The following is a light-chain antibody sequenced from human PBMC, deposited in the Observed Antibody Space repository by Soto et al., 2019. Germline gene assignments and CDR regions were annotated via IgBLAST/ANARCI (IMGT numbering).Light chain of an antibody. Sequence: QPVLTQPASVSGSPGQSITISCVGTSSDIGDYNYVSWYQQHPGKVPKVIIYDVSNRPSGVSYRFSGTKSGNAASLTVSGIQAEDEADYYCCSYTRSGTLIFGTGTKLTVL. CDR1: SSDIGDYNY. CDR3: CSYTRSGTLI. V-gene: IGLV2-14*01. CDR2: DVS. J-gene: IGLJ1*01.